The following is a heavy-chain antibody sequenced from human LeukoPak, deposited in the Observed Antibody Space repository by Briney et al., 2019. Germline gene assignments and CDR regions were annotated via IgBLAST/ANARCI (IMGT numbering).Heavy chain of an antibody. Sequence: GGSLRLSCAASGFTFSNYGIHWVRLAPGKGPEWVAFISYDGSNEYYAGSVKGRFTISRDNSKNTLSLQMNSLRGEDTAVYYCATRYNWGRYWGQGTLVTVSS. V-gene: IGHV3-30*02. CDR2: ISYDGSNE. CDR3: ATRYNWGRY. D-gene: IGHD7-27*01. J-gene: IGHJ4*02. CDR1: GFTFSNYG.